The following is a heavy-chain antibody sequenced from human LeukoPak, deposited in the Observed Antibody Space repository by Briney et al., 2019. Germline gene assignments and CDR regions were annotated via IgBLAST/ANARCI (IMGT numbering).Heavy chain of an antibody. J-gene: IGHJ4*02. Sequence: GGSLRLSCAASGFTFSSYGMHWVRQAPGKGLEWVAVIWYDGSNKYYADPVKGRFTISRDNSKNTLYLQMNSLRAEDTAVYYCARDRDSSSWFPHFDYWGQGTLVTVSS. D-gene: IGHD6-13*01. CDR3: ARDRDSSSWFPHFDY. CDR2: IWYDGSNK. V-gene: IGHV3-33*01. CDR1: GFTFSSYG.